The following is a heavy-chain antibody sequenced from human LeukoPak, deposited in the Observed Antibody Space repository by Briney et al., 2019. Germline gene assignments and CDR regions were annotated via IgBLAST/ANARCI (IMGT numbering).Heavy chain of an antibody. J-gene: IGHJ4*02. CDR3: ARGSWVRGGGRY. CDR1: GFPFSSYE. CDR2: ISSSGSTI. Sequence: GGSLRLSFAASGFPFSSYEMNWVRPAPGKGLEWVSYISSSGSTIYYADSVKGRFTISRDNAKNSLYLQMNSLRAEDTAVYYCARGSWVRGGGRYWGQGTLVTVSS. D-gene: IGHD3-10*01. V-gene: IGHV3-48*03.